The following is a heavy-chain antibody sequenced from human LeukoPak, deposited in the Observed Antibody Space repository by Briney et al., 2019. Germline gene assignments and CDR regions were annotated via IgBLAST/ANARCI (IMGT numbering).Heavy chain of an antibody. CDR3: ARDLLGTMVRGT. Sequence: ASVKVSCKASGYTFTGYYMHWVRQAPGQGLEWMGWINPNSGGTNYAQKFQGRVTMTRGTSISTAYMELSRLRSDDTAVYYCARDLLGTMVRGTWGQGTMVTVSS. V-gene: IGHV1-2*02. J-gene: IGHJ3*01. CDR1: GYTFTGYY. CDR2: INPNSGGT. D-gene: IGHD3-10*01.